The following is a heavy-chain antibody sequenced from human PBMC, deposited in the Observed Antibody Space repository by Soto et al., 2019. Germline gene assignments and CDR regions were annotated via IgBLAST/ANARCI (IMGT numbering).Heavy chain of an antibody. V-gene: IGHV2-5*02. Sequence: QITLKESGPTLVKPTQTLTLTCTFSGFSLSTSGVGVGWIRQPPGKALEWLALIYWDDDKRYSPSLKSRLTITKDTSKNQVVLTMTNMDPVDTATYYCAHSRPLVVVNYGSDAFYIWGQGTMVTVSS. J-gene: IGHJ3*02. CDR2: IYWDDDK. D-gene: IGHD3-22*01. CDR3: AHSRPLVVVNYGSDAFYI. CDR1: GFSLSTSGVG.